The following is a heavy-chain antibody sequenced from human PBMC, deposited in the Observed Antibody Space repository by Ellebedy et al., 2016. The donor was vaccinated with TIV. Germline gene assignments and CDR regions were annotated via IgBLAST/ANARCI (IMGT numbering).Heavy chain of an antibody. CDR3: ARRATVSYYGIDL. J-gene: IGHJ6*02. Sequence: GESLKISCAASGFTFTSYAMHWVRQAPGKGLEWVAIVSYDGINKYCADSVKGRFTISRDNSKSTLSLQMNSLRVEDTALYYCARRATVSYYGIDLWGQGTTVTVSS. CDR1: GFTFTSYA. CDR2: VSYDGINK. D-gene: IGHD3-10*01. V-gene: IGHV3-30-3*01.